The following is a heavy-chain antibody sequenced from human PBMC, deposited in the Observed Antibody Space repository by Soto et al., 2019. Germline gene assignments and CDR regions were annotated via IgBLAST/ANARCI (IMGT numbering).Heavy chain of an antibody. V-gene: IGHV3-48*02. CDR2: ISASSTTV. CDR1: EFTFSSFN. CDR3: ARSYSRDGNKYADY. J-gene: IGHJ4*02. Sequence: EVQLVESGGGLVQPGESLRLSCAASEFTFSSFNMHWVRQAPGKGLEWVSYISASSTTVYYGDSVKGRFTISRDNAKNSLYLQMNSLRDEDTAVYYCARSYSRDGNKYADYWGQGTLVTVSS. D-gene: IGHD3-22*01.